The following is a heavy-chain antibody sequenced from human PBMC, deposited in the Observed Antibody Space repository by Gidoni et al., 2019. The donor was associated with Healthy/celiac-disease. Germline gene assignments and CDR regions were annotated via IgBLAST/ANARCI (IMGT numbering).Heavy chain of an antibody. V-gene: IGHV4-59*08. Sequence: QVQLQESGPGLVKPSETLSLTCTASGGSISRYYWSWIRQPPGKGLEWIGYIYYSGSTNYNPSLKSRVTISVDTSKNQFSLKLSSVTAADTAVYYCARQGINDFWGGYGFDYWGQGTLVTVSS. CDR2: IYYSGST. CDR3: ARQGINDFWGGYGFDY. D-gene: IGHD3-3*01. CDR1: GGSISRYY. J-gene: IGHJ4*02.